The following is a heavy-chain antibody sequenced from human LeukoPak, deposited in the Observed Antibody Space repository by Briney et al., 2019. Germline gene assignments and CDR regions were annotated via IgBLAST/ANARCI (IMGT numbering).Heavy chain of an antibody. V-gene: IGHV1-2*02. D-gene: IGHD2-15*01. Sequence: GASVKVSCKASGYTFTGYYMHWVRQAPGQGLEWMGWINPNSGVTNYTQKFQGRATMTRDTSISTAYMELSRLTSDDTAVYYCARVDYSDPWGQGTQVTVSS. CDR2: INPNSGVT. J-gene: IGHJ5*02. CDR1: GYTFTGYY. CDR3: ARVDYSDP.